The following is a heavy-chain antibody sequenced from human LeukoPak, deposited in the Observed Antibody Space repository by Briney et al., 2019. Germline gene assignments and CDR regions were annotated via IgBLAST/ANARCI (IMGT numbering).Heavy chain of an antibody. CDR2: IDPSDSYT. CDR3: ARSGAATVVTLFDY. J-gene: IGHJ4*02. Sequence: GESLKISCRVSGXRFSSYWSSWVRQMPGKGLEWMGRIDPSDSYTNYNPSFQGHVSISADKSISTAYLQWSSLKASDTAMYYCARSGAATVVTLFDYWGQGTLVTVSS. CDR1: GXRFSSYW. V-gene: IGHV5-10-1*01. D-gene: IGHD4-23*01.